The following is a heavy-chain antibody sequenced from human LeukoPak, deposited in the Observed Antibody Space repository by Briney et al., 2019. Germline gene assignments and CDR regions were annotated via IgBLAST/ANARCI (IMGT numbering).Heavy chain of an antibody. J-gene: IGHJ4*02. D-gene: IGHD6-6*01. Sequence: PSETLSLTCTVSGGSISSYYWSWIRQPPGKGLEWIGYIYYSGSTNYNHSLKSRVTISVDTSKNQFSLKLSSVTAADTAVYYCARNIAARPPYFDYWGQGTLVTVSS. V-gene: IGHV4-59*08. CDR1: GGSISSYY. CDR2: IYYSGST. CDR3: ARNIAARPPYFDY.